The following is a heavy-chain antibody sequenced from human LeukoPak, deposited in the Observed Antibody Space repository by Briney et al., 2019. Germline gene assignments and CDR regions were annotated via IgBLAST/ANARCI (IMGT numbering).Heavy chain of an antibody. V-gene: IGHV4-34*01. J-gene: IGHJ5*02. CDR1: GGSFSGYY. CDR3: ARGSYSSSWYVPRGHWFDP. CDR2: INHSGGT. Sequence: SETLSLTCAVYGGSFSGYYWSWIRQPPGKGLEWIGEINHSGGTNSNPSLKSRVTISVDTSKNQFSLKLSSVTAADTAVYYCARGSYSSSWYVPRGHWFDPWGQGTLVTVSS. D-gene: IGHD6-13*01.